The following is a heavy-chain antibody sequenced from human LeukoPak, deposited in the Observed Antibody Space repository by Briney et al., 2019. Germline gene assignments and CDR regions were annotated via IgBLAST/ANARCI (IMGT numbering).Heavy chain of an antibody. CDR1: GYTFTSYG. Sequence: ASVKVSCKASGYTFTSYGISWVRQAPGQGLEWMGWISAYNGNTNYAQKLQGRVTMTTDTSTSTAYMELRSLRSDNTAVYYCARVVTAIHYYYGMDVWGQGTTVTVSS. CDR2: ISAYNGNT. J-gene: IGHJ6*02. D-gene: IGHD2-21*02. V-gene: IGHV1-18*01. CDR3: ARVVTAIHYYYGMDV.